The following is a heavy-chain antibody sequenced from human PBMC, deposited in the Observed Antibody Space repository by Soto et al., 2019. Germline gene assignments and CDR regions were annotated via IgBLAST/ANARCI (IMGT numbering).Heavy chain of an antibody. Sequence: GGSLRLSCAASGFTFSSYSMNWVRQAPGKGLEWVSSISSSSSYIYYADSVKGRFTISRDNAKNSLYLQMNSLRAEYTAVYYCARDLGSPLYYGMDVWGQGTTVTVSS. CDR2: ISSSSSYI. J-gene: IGHJ6*02. V-gene: IGHV3-21*01. CDR1: GFTFSSYS. D-gene: IGHD3-16*01. CDR3: ARDLGSPLYYGMDV.